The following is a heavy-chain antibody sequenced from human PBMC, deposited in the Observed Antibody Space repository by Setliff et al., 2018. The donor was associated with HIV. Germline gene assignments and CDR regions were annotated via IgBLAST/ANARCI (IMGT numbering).Heavy chain of an antibody. V-gene: IGHV4-4*08. J-gene: IGHJ4*02. CDR3: ARTRAPYFFDF. D-gene: IGHD1-26*01. CDR1: GISINGYY. Sequence: PSETLSLTCSVSGISINGYYWSWIRQSPRTRLEWIGYVSSIGNTNYNPSLKSRVTISVDTSKNQFSLQLNSVTAADTAVYFCARTRAPYFFDFWGQGAQVTVLL. CDR2: VSSIGNT.